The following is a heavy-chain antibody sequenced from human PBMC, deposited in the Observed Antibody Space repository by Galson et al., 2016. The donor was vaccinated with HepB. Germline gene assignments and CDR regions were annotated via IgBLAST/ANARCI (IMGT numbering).Heavy chain of an antibody. V-gene: IGHV3-15*01. Sequence: SLRLSCAAFGLTLSSVWMTWVRQAPGKGLEYLGHIKSKSDGGTADCATPVKGRFTIFRDDSKNTLYLQMNSLRIEDTAVYYCTPRSFRGPGTLVTVSS. CDR1: GLTLSSVW. CDR2: IKSKSDGGTA. J-gene: IGHJ4*02. CDR3: TPRSF.